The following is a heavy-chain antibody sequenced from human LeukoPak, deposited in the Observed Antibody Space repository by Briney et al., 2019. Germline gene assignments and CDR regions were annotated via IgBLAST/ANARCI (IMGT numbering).Heavy chain of an antibody. V-gene: IGHV3-53*01. Sequence: GGSLTLSCAASGFTVSDDYLAWVRQAPGTGLEWISVIYGGGATYYADSVKGRFTITRDGSKNMLFLHMTNLSPEDGAVYYCARLLPASRHYFDYWGQGTPVTVSS. CDR3: ARLLPASRHYFDY. D-gene: IGHD2-15*01. CDR2: IYGGGAT. J-gene: IGHJ4*02. CDR1: GFTVSDDY.